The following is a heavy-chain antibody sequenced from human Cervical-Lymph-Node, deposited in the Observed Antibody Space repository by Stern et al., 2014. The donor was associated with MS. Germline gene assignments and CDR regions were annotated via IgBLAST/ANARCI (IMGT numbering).Heavy chain of an antibody. D-gene: IGHD2-2*02. J-gene: IGHJ5*02. Sequence: VHLVESGAEVKKPGSSVKVSCKASGGTFSSYAISWVRQAPGQGLEWMGGSIPIFGTANYAQKFQGRVTITADESTSTAYMELSSLRSEDTAVYYCARQAFVVPAAIYWFDPWGQGTLVTVSS. CDR3: ARQAFVVPAAIYWFDP. CDR2: SIPIFGTA. V-gene: IGHV1-69*01. CDR1: GGTFSSYA.